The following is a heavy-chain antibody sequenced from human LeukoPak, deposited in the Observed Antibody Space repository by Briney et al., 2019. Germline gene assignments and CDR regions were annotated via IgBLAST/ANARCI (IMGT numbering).Heavy chain of an antibody. CDR2: IYHSGST. D-gene: IGHD3-10*01. J-gene: IGHJ3*02. CDR1: GGSLSSSNW. CDR3: ARDGESEELVSDAFDI. Sequence: PSETLSLTCAVSGGSLSSSNWWSWVRQPPGKGLEWIGEIYHSGSTNYNPSLKSRVTISVDKSKIQFSLKLSSVTAADTAVYYCARDGESEELVSDAFDIWGQGTMVTVSS. V-gene: IGHV4-4*02.